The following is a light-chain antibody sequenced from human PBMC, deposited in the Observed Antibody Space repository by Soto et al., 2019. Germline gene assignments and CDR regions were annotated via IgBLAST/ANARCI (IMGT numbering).Light chain of an antibody. V-gene: IGKV3-15*01. CDR3: QQYKAWAPR. CDR2: VAS. J-gene: IGKJ1*01. Sequence: EMVMTQSPATLSVSPGERVTLSCRASQSGSSYLACYQQKPGQPPRLLIYVASIRAAGMPARFSGSGSGTEFTLTISCLQSEDFAVYYCQQYKAWAPRFGQGTKVEIK. CDR1: QSGSSY.